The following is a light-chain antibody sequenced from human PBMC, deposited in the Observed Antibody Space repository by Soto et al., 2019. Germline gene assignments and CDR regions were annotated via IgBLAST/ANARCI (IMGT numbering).Light chain of an antibody. Sequence: DIQMTQSPSILSACVGDIVAITCRTSQSISSWLAWYQQKPGKAPKLLIYDASSLESGVPSRFSGSRSETEFTLTISSLQPDDFATYYCQQYNSYSWTFGQGTKVDIK. CDR1: QSISSW. V-gene: IGKV1-5*01. J-gene: IGKJ1*01. CDR3: QQYNSYSWT. CDR2: DAS.